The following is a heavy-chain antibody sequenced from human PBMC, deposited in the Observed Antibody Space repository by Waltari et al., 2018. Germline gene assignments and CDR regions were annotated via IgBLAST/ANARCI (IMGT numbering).Heavy chain of an antibody. V-gene: IGHV7-4-1*02. D-gene: IGHD2-2*01. CDR2: ININTRNP. Sequence: QVQLVQSGSELKKPGASVKVSCKASGYSFTNYAINWIRQAPGQGLELMGWININTRNPVYVQGFTGRFVFSLDTAVNTAYLQINSLKAEDTAVYFCAREVVPPARVVVNWFDPWGQGTLVTVSS. CDR1: GYSFTNYA. J-gene: IGHJ5*02. CDR3: AREVVPPARVVVNWFDP.